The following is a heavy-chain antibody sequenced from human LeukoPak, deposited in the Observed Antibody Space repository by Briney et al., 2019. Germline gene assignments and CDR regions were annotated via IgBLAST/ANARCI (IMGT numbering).Heavy chain of an antibody. CDR2: IIPNFVTA. J-gene: IGHJ4*02. V-gene: IGHV1-69*13. CDR1: GGTFSSYA. D-gene: IGHD4-23*01. Sequence: ASVKVSCKASGGTFSSYAIIWVRQAPGHGLEWMGGIIPNFVTANYAQKFQGRVTITADESTSTAYMELSSLRSEDTAVFYCASSRGYTVVTPGIRGIFDYWGQGTLVTVSS. CDR3: ASSRGYTVVTPGIRGIFDY.